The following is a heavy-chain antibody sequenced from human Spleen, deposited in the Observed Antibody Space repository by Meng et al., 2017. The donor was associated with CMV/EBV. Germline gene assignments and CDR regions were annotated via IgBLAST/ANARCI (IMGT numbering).Heavy chain of an antibody. J-gene: IGHJ4*02. CDR3: ARQLGRVVGATLDY. D-gene: IGHD2-15*01. CDR1: GFTFSSYW. CDR2: INSDGSST. Sequence: ASGFTFSSYWMHWVRQAPGKGLVWVSRINSDGSSTSYADSVKGRFTISRDNAKNTLYLQMNSLRAEDTAVYYCARQLGRVVGATLDYWGQGTLVTVSS. V-gene: IGHV3-74*01.